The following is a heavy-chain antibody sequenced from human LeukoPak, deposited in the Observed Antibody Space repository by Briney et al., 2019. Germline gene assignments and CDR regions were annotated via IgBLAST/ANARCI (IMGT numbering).Heavy chain of an antibody. CDR3: AREGSGSLWAHYYMDV. CDR2: IKQDGSEK. Sequence: SGGSLRLSCAASGFTFSSYWMSWVRQAQGKELEWVANIKQDGSEKYYVDSVKGRFTISRDNAKNSLYLQMNSLRAEDTAVYYCAREGSGSLWAHYYMDVWGKGTTVTVSS. V-gene: IGHV3-7*01. D-gene: IGHD3-10*01. J-gene: IGHJ6*03. CDR1: GFTFSSYW.